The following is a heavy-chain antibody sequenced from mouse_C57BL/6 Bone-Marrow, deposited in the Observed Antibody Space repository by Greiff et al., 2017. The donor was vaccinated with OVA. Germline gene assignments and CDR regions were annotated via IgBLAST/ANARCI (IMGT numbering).Heavy chain of an antibody. V-gene: IGHV1-26*01. CDR2: INPNNGGT. D-gene: IGHD1-1*01. J-gene: IGHJ4*01. CDR1: GYTFTDYY. Sequence: EVQLVESGPELVKPGASVKISCKASGYTFTDYYMNWVKQSHGKSLEWIGDINPNNGGTSYNQKFKGKATLTVDKSSSTAYMELRSLTSEDSAVYYCAGQIYYYGSSYYYAMDYWGQGTSVTVSS. CDR3: AGQIYYYGSSYYYAMDY.